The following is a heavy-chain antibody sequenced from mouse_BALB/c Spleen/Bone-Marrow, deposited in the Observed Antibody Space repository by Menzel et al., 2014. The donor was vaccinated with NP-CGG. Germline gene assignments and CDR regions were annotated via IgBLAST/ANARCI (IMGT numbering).Heavy chain of an antibody. V-gene: IGHV5-12-2*01. CDR2: ISNGGGTT. CDR3: ARRYDYGYGPFAY. D-gene: IGHD1-2*01. CDR1: GFTFSNYT. J-gene: IGHJ3*01. Sequence: EVKLMESGGGLVQPGGSLKLSCAASGFTFSNYTMSWIRQTPEKRLEWVAYISNGGGTTYYPDTVKGRFTISRDNAKNTLYLQMSSLKSEDTAMYYCARRYDYGYGPFAYWGQGTLVTVSA.